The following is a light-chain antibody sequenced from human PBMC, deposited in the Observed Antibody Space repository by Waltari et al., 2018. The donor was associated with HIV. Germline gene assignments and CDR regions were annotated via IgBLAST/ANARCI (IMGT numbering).Light chain of an antibody. CDR2: DVT. Sequence: QSALTQPRSVSGSPGQSVTISCTGSTTNIGAYKFVSWYQHHPGKVPKLLLYDVTTRPSGVPGRFSGYKSGNAASLTIAGLQAGDEAHYFCCSYAGDYVWVFGGGTKLTVL. J-gene: IGLJ2*01. CDR3: CSYAGDYVWV. CDR1: TTNIGAYKF. V-gene: IGLV2-11*01.